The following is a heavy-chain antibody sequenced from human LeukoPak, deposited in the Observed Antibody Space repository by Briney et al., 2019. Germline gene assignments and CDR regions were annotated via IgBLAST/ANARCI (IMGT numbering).Heavy chain of an antibody. Sequence: SETLSLTCTVSGGSISSSSYYWGWIRQPPGKGLEWIGEIYHSGSTNYNPSLKSRVTISVDKSKNQFSLKLSSVTAADTAVYYCARASRTFHNNIDYWGQGTLVTVSS. CDR2: IYHSGST. CDR3: ARASRTFHNNIDY. V-gene: IGHV4-39*07. CDR1: GGSISSSSYY. J-gene: IGHJ4*02. D-gene: IGHD2/OR15-2a*01.